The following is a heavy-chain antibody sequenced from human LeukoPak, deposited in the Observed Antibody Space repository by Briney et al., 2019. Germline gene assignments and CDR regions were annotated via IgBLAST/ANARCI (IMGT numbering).Heavy chain of an antibody. D-gene: IGHD6-13*01. CDR2: FDPEDGET. Sequence: ASVKVSCKVSGYTLTELSMHWVRQAPGKGLEWMGGFDPEDGETIYAQKFQGRVTMTEDTSTDTAYMELSSLRSEATAVYYCATDLHSSSWYYFDYWGQGTLVTVSS. CDR3: ATDLHSSSWYYFDY. CDR1: GYTLTELS. V-gene: IGHV1-24*01. J-gene: IGHJ4*02.